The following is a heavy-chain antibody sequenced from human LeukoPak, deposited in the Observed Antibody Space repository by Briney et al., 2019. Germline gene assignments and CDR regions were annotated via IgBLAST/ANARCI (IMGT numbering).Heavy chain of an antibody. CDR2: ISRGSSTI. CDR1: GFTFSDYC. CDR3: VKSLGFGRGRFDY. J-gene: IGHJ4*02. D-gene: IGHD3/OR15-3a*01. Sequence: GGSLRLSCAASGFTFSDYCISWVRQAPGKGLEWVSYISRGSSTIYYTDSVKGRFTVSRDNAKNSLYLQMNSLRDEDTAVYYCVKSLGFGRGRFDYGRQGTLVTVSS. V-gene: IGHV3-48*02.